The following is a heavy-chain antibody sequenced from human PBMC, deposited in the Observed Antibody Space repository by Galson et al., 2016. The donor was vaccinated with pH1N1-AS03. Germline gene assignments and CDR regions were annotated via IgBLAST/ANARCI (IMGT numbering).Heavy chain of an antibody. CDR3: TTADTELGYCPSTSCSLDV. J-gene: IGHJ4*02. V-gene: IGHV3-15*01. Sequence: SLRLSCAGYGFTFSNAWMSWVRQTPGKGLEWVGRIKSKTDGGTKAYAAPVKGRFAISRDDSENTLYLQMNSLKTEDTAVYYCTTADTELGYCPSTSCSLDVWGQGTLVTVSS. CDR2: IKSKTDGGTK. D-gene: IGHD2-2*01. CDR1: GFTFSNAW.